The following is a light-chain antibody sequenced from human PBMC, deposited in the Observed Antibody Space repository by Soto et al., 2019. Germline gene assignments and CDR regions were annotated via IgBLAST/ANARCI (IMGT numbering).Light chain of an antibody. CDR1: QSVLYSSNNKNY. Sequence: DIVMTQSPDPLAVSLGERATTNCKSSQSVLYSSNNKNYLAWYQQKPGQPPKLLIYWASTRESGVPDRFSGSGSGTDFTLTISSLQAEDVAVYYCQQYYSTPPAFGQGTKVDIK. CDR2: WAS. J-gene: IGKJ1*01. V-gene: IGKV4-1*01. CDR3: QQYYSTPPA.